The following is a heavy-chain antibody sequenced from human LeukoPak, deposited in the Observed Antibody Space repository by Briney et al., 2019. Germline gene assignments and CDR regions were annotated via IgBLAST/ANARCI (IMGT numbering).Heavy chain of an antibody. V-gene: IGHV3-7*01. CDR2: IKQDGSEK. CDR3: ACLDFFGTYYFDY. D-gene: IGHD3-3*01. Sequence: GGSLRLSCAASGFTFSSYWMSWVRQAPGKGLEWVANIKQDGSEKYYVDSVKGRFTISRDNAKNSLYLQMNSLRAEDTAVYYCACLDFFGTYYFDYWGQGTLVTVSS. CDR1: GFTFSSYW. J-gene: IGHJ4*02.